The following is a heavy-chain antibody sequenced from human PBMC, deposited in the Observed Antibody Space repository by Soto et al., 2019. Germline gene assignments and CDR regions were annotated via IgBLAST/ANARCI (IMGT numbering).Heavy chain of an antibody. D-gene: IGHD3-10*01. V-gene: IGHV3-30-3*01. CDR1: GFTFSSYA. CDR2: ISYDGSNK. CDR3: ARDGGNRIAMVRGVIGRFDY. J-gene: IGHJ4*02. Sequence: QVQLVESGGGVVQPGRSLRLSCAASGFTFSSYAMHWVRQAPGKGLEWVAVISYDGSNKYYADSVKGRFTISRDNSKNALYLQMNSLRAGGSFMYYCARDGGNRIAMVRGVIGRFDYWGKGTLVTVSS.